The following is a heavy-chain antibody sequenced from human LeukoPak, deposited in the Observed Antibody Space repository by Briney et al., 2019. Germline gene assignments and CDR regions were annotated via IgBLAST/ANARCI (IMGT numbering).Heavy chain of an antibody. CDR2: ISYDGSNK. CDR3: ANVDYGDPRGLFDY. D-gene: IGHD4-17*01. CDR1: GFTFSSYG. V-gene: IGHV3-30*18. J-gene: IGHJ4*02. Sequence: GGSLRLSCAASGFTFSSYGMHWVRQAPGKGLEWVAVISYDGSNKYYADSVKGRFTISRDNSKNTLYLQMNSLRAEDTAVYYCANVDYGDPRGLFDYWGQGTLVTVSS.